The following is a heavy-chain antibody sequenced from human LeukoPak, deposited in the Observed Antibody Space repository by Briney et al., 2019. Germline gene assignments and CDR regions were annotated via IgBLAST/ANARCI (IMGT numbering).Heavy chain of an antibody. J-gene: IGHJ4*02. CDR1: GFTFSNAW. V-gene: IGHV3-15*01. Sequence: GGSLRLSCAASGFTFSNAWMSWVRQAPGKGLEWVGRIKSRTDGGTTDYAAPVKGRFTISRDDSKNTLYLQMNSLKTEDTAVYYCTTYGMSTEELDYWGQGTLVTVSS. CDR3: TTYGMSTEELDY. CDR2: IKSRTDGGTT. D-gene: IGHD1-26*01.